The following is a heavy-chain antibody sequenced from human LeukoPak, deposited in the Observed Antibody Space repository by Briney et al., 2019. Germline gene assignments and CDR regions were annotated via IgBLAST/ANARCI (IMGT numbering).Heavy chain of an antibody. CDR2: TYYSGST. Sequence: SETLSLTCTVSGGSITNYYWSWIRQPPEKGLEWVGYTYYSGSTNYNPSLKSRVTISLDTSKNQFSLKLSSVTAADTAVYYCARGPKGHFDYWGQGTLVTVSS. V-gene: IGHV4-59*01. J-gene: IGHJ4*02. CDR3: ARGPKGHFDY. CDR1: GGSITNYY.